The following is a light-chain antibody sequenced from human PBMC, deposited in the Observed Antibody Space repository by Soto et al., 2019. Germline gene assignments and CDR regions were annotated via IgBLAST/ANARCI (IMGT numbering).Light chain of an antibody. J-gene: IGKJ4*01. Sequence: ETVMTSSPATLSTSPGESATLSCRASQSVNSDLAWYQQIPGQAPRLLIYSASTGATGGPARFSGSGSGTEFTLTICSLQSEDFAIYYCQQYNNWPLTFGGGTKVDIK. CDR2: SAS. CDR1: QSVNSD. CDR3: QQYNNWPLT. V-gene: IGKV3-15*01.